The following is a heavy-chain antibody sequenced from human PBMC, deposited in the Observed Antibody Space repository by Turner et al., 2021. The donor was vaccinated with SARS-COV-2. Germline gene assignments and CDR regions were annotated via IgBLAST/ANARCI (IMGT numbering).Heavy chain of an antibody. V-gene: IGHV3-21*05. CDR1: VFPSSSYS. CDR2: MSSSSSYI. CDR3: ARDHRPVVVPAAKRAGAYYYGMDV. Sequence: ELQLVWSAGGLVKPGGSLRLSCSASVFPSSSYSLNWVRQAPGKGLEGVSYMSSSSSYINYADSVKGRFTISRDNAKNSLYLQMNSLRAEDTAVYYCARDHRPVVVPAAKRAGAYYYGMDVWGQGTTVTVSS. J-gene: IGHJ6*02. D-gene: IGHD2-2*01.